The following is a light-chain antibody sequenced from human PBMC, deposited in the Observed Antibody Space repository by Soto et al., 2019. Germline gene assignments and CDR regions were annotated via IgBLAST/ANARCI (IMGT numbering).Light chain of an antibody. CDR1: SSNIGSNT. CDR3: SSWDDNLDAVV. Sequence: QSALTQPPSASGTPGQRVTISCSGSSSNIGSNTVNWYQQLPGTAPKLLIYTNDQRPSGVPDRFSGSRSGTSASLAISGLQFEDEADYHCSSWDDNLDAVVFGAGTQLTVL. CDR2: TND. J-gene: IGLJ7*01. V-gene: IGLV1-44*01.